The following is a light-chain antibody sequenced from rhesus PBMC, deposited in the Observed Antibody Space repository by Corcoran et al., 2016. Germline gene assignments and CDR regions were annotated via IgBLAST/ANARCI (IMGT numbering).Light chain of an antibody. Sequence: QSVVTQPPSASGAPGQSVTIPCSGSNSNIRDNGVQWYQQFSGTAPKLLIYYDSQRPSGVPDRFSGSKSGTSASLAITGLQSEDEADYYCEVWDNSLSGYIFGGGTRLTVL. CDR1: NSNIRDNG. V-gene: IGLV1-77*02. J-gene: IGLJ1*01. CDR3: EVWDNSLSGYI. CDR2: YDS.